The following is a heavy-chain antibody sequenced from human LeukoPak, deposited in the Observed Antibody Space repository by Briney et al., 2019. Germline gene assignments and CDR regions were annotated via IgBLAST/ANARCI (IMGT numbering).Heavy chain of an antibody. CDR2: INHSGST. D-gene: IGHD1-26*01. CDR1: GGSFSGYY. CDR3: ARLTWEISVYYYYMDV. V-gene: IGHV4-34*01. J-gene: IGHJ6*03. Sequence: SETLSLTCAVYGGSFSGYYWSWIRQPPGKGLEWIGEINHSGSTNYNPSLKSRVTISVDTSKNQFSLKLSSVTAADTAVYYCARLTWEISVYYYYMDVWGKGTTVTVSS.